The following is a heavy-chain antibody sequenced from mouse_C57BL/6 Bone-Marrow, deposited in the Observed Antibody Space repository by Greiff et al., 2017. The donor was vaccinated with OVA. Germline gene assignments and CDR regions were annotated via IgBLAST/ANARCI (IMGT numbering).Heavy chain of an antibody. V-gene: IGHV1-50*01. CDR2: IDPSDSYT. CDR3: LQYAMDD. CDR1: GYTFTSYW. J-gene: IGHJ4*01. Sequence: QVQLQQPGAELVKPGASVKLSCKASGYTFTSYWMQWVKQRPGQGLEWIGEIDPSDSYTNYNQKFKGKATLTVDTSSSTAYMQLSSLTAEDAAVYYCLQYAMDDWGQGTSVTVSS.